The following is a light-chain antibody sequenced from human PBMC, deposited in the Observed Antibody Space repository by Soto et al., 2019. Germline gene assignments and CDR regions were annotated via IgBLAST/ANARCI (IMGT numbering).Light chain of an antibody. J-gene: IGKJ2*01. CDR1: QRVTNNN. CDR3: HQDGNSAYT. Sequence: EVVMSRCPAYLYLSPGEGLTLSCTASQRVTNNNLAWFQQKPGQAPRLLIHAASTRAVGIAVRFSGGGSGTDFTLAISRLEPEDFAVYYCHQDGNSAYTFGQGTKVDTK. CDR2: AAS. V-gene: IGKV3D-20*02.